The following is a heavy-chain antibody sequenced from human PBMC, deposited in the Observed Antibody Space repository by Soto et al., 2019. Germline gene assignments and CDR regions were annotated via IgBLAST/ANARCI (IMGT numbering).Heavy chain of an antibody. CDR2: IDPSDSYT. D-gene: IGHD2-2*01. Sequence: GESLKISCKGSGYSFTSYWISWVRQMPGKGLEWMGRIDPSDSYTNYSPSFQGHVTISADKSISTAYLQWSSLKASDTAMYYCARAYQLLFGHYGMDVWGQGTTVTSP. J-gene: IGHJ6*02. CDR1: GYSFTSYW. V-gene: IGHV5-10-1*01. CDR3: ARAYQLLFGHYGMDV.